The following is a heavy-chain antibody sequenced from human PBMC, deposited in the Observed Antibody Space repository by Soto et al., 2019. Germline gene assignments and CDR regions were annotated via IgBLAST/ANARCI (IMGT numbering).Heavy chain of an antibody. J-gene: IGHJ4*02. V-gene: IGHV4-34*01. D-gene: IGHD6-6*01. CDR3: ARVRPYSSSSPFDY. CDR2: INHSGST. CDR1: GGSFSGYY. Sequence: QVQLQQWGAGLLKPSETLSLTCAVYGGSFSGYYWSWIRQPPGKGLEWIGEINHSGSTNYNPSLKSRVTISVDTSKNQFSLKLSSVTAADTAVYYGARVRPYSSSSPFDYWGQGTLVTVSS.